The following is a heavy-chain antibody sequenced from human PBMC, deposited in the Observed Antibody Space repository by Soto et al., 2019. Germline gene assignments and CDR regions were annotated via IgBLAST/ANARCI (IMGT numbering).Heavy chain of an antibody. V-gene: IGHV3-64*01. D-gene: IGHD6-19*01. CDR2: ISSNGGST. Sequence: EVPLVESGGGLVQPGGSLRLSFAASGFTFTSYAMHWVRQAPGKGLEYVSAISSNGGSTYYANSVKGRFTISRDNSKNTLYLQMGSLRAEDMAVYYCARQWLDSYYFDYWGQGTLVTVSS. CDR3: ARQWLDSYYFDY. CDR1: GFTFTSYA. J-gene: IGHJ4*02.